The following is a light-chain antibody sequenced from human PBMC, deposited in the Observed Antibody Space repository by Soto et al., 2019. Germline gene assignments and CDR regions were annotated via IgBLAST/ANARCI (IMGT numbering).Light chain of an antibody. J-gene: IGLJ2*01. Sequence: QSALTQPASVSGSPGQSITISCTGTSSDVGGYNYASWYQQHPGKAPKVMIYDVINRPSGVSNRFSGSKSGNTASLTISGLQAEDEADYYCSSYTISGTRVFGGGTKLTVL. CDR1: SSDVGGYNY. CDR3: SSYTISGTRV. V-gene: IGLV2-14*01. CDR2: DVI.